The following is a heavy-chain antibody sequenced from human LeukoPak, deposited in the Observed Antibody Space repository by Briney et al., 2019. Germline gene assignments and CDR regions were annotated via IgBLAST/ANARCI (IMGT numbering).Heavy chain of an antibody. Sequence: GASVKVSCKASGYTFTSYGISWVRQAPGQGLEWMGWISAYNGNTNYAQKLQGRVTMTTDTSTSTAYMELRSLRSDDTAVYYCARLLTRYSSGWESFYYYGMDVWGQGTTVTVSS. CDR3: ARLLTRYSSGWESFYYYGMDV. V-gene: IGHV1-18*01. CDR2: ISAYNGNT. CDR1: GYTFTSYG. D-gene: IGHD6-19*01. J-gene: IGHJ6*02.